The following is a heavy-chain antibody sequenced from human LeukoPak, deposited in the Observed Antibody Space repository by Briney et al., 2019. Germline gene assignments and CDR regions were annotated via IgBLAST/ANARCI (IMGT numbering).Heavy chain of an antibody. CDR1: DNYW. Sequence: GGSLRLSCAASDNYWMHWVRQAPGKGLVWVSHINSDGSWTSYADSVKGRFTISKDNAKNTVYLQMNSLRAEDTAVYYCVSFYETYWGRGTLVTVSS. D-gene: IGHD2/OR15-2a*01. CDR3: VSFYETY. CDR2: INSDGSWT. V-gene: IGHV3-74*01. J-gene: IGHJ4*02.